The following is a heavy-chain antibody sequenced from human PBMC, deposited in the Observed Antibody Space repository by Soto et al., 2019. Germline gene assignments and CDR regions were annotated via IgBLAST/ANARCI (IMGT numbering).Heavy chain of an antibody. CDR3: AGGDIIVVVPAATYYYYGMDV. V-gene: IGHV1-69*13. CDR2: IIPIFGTA. J-gene: IGHJ6*02. Sequence: SVKVSCKASGGTFSSYAISWVRQAPGQGLDWMGGIIPIFGTANYAQKFQGRVTITADESTSKAYMELSSLRSEDTAVYYCAGGDIIVVVPAATYYYYGMDVWGQGTTVTVSS. D-gene: IGHD2-2*01. CDR1: GGTFSSYA.